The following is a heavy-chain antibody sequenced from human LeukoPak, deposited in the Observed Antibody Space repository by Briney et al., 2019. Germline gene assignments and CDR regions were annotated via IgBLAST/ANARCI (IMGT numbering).Heavy chain of an antibody. J-gene: IGHJ4*02. CDR2: IKQDGSDK. CDR3: ARDSGDYRHGGTPFDY. D-gene: IGHD4-23*01. Sequence: PGGSLRLSCAASGSTFSSYWMSWVRPAPGEGLEWVANIKQDGSDKYYVDSVKGRFTVSRDNAKNSLYLQMNSLRAEDTAVYYCARDSGDYRHGGTPFDYWGQGTLVTVSS. CDR1: GSTFSSYW. V-gene: IGHV3-7*01.